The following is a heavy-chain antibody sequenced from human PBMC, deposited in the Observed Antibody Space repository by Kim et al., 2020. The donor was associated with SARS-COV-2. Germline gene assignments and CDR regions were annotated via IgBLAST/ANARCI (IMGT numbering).Heavy chain of an antibody. V-gene: IGHV3-30-3*01. CDR1: GFTFSSYA. Sequence: GGSLRLSCAASGFTFSSYAMHWVRQAPGKGLEWVAVISYDGSNKYYADSVKGRFTISRDNSKNTLYLQMNSLRAEDTAVYYCAREHPDYYDSSGYYPKLDYWGQGTLVTVSS. CDR2: ISYDGSNK. J-gene: IGHJ4*02. CDR3: AREHPDYYDSSGYYPKLDY. D-gene: IGHD3-22*01.